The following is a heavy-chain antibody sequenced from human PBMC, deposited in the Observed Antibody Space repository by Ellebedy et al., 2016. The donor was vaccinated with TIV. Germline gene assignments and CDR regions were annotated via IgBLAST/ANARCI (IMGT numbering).Heavy chain of an antibody. CDR1: GSTIRAHW. Sequence: GGSLRLXXVASGSTIRAHWMNWVRQTPGKGLEWVGRVKSMAGGGTTDYIAPVKGRFIISRDDSKETVYLDMSSLKIEDTAVYYCNTDRYGVGSAWGPGTLVTVSS. D-gene: IGHD3-16*01. CDR2: VKSMAGGGTT. V-gene: IGHV3-15*07. CDR3: NTDRYGVGSA. J-gene: IGHJ5*02.